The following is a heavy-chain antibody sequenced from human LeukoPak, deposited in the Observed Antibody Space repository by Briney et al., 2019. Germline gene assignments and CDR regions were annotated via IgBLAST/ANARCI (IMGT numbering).Heavy chain of an antibody. J-gene: IGHJ5*02. Sequence: PSETLSLTCAVYGGSFSGYYWSWIRQPPGKGLEWIGEINHSGSTNYNPSLKSRVTISVDTSRNQFSLKLSSVTAADTAVSYCARLRGRLAARPWAYSSWGQGTLVTVPS. CDR2: INHSGST. CDR3: ARLRGRLAARPWAYSS. V-gene: IGHV4-34*01. CDR1: GGSFSGYY. D-gene: IGHD6-6*01.